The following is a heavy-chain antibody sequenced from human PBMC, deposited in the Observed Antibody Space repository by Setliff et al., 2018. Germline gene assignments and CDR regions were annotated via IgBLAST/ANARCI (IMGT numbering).Heavy chain of an antibody. D-gene: IGHD5-12*01. V-gene: IGHV3-23*01. CDR1: GFTFSSYT. J-gene: IGHJ4*02. CDR3: ARDDIGDGYNAH. CDR2: ISGSGGNT. Sequence: PGGSLRLSCAASGFTFSSYTMSWVRQAPGKGLEWVSAISGSGGNTYYTDSVKGRFTISRDNAKNSVSLQMNSLSVDDTAVYYCARDDIGDGYNAHWGQGTLVTVSS.